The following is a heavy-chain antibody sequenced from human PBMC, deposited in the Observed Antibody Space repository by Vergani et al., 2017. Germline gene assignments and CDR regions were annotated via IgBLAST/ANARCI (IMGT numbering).Heavy chain of an antibody. CDR3: ARGEYSSPFYYYYMDV. CDR1: GYTFTGYY. V-gene: IGHV1-2*02. D-gene: IGHD6-6*01. Sequence: QVQLVQSGAEVKKPGASVKVSCKASGYTFTGYYMHWVRQAPGQGLEWMGWINPNSGGTNYAQKFQGRVTMTRDTSISTAYMELSSLRSEDTAVYYCARGEYSSPFYYYYMDVWGKGTTVTVSS. CDR2: INPNSGGT. J-gene: IGHJ6*03.